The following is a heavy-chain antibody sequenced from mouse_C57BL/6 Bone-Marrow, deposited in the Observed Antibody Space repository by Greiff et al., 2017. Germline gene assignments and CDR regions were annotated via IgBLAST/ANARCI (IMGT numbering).Heavy chain of an antibody. CDR2: IYPSDSET. D-gene: IGHD2-13*01. CDR1: GYTFTSYW. Sequence: QVQLQQPGAELVRPGSSVKLSCKASGYTFTSYWMDWVKQRHGQGLEWIGNIYPSDSETHYNQKFKDKATLTVDKSSSTAYMQLSSLTSEDSAVYYSARKVTYYAMDYWGQGTSVTVSS. CDR3: ARKVTYYAMDY. J-gene: IGHJ4*01. V-gene: IGHV1-61*01.